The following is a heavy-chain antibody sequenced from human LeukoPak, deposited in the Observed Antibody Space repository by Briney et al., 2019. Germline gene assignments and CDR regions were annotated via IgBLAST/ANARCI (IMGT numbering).Heavy chain of an antibody. V-gene: IGHV1-2*02. J-gene: IGHJ5*02. CDR2: INPHSGGT. Sequence: ASVKVSCKASGYTFSNYYMHWVRQAPGQGLEWMGWINPHSGGTEYAQKFQGRITMTRDTSISTAYMDLSRLGSDDTAVYYCMRGYCSGGLCYTGMNWFDPWGQGTLVTVSS. CDR3: MRGYCSGGLCYTGMNWFDP. CDR1: GYTFSNYY. D-gene: IGHD2-8*02.